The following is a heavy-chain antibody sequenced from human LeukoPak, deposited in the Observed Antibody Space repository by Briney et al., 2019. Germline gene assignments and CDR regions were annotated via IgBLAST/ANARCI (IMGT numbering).Heavy chain of an antibody. V-gene: IGHV3-30-3*01. Sequence: PVGSLRLSCAASGFTFSSYAMHWVRQAPGKGLEWVAVISYDGSNKYYADSVKGRFTISRDNSKNTLYLQMNSLRAEDTAVYYCARDDWSGYSWGFDYWGQGTLVTVSS. CDR2: ISYDGSNK. J-gene: IGHJ4*02. CDR1: GFTFSSYA. CDR3: ARDDWSGYSWGFDY. D-gene: IGHD3-3*01.